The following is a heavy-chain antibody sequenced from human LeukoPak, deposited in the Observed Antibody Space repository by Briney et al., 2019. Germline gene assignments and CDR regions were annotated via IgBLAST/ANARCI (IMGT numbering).Heavy chain of an antibody. CDR3: AREVSYYYGSGSYYKSNYFDY. CDR1: GFTFSSYW. CDR2: IKQDGSEK. Sequence: PGGSLRLSCAASGFTFSSYWMSWVRQAPGKGLEWVANIKQDGSEKYYVDSVKGRFTISRDNAKNSLYLQMSSLRAEDTAVYYCAREVSYYYGSGSYYKSNYFDYWGQGTLVTVSS. V-gene: IGHV3-7*03. J-gene: IGHJ4*02. D-gene: IGHD3-10*01.